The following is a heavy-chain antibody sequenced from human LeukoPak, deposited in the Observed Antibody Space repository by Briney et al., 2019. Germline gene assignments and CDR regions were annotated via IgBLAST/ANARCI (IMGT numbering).Heavy chain of an antibody. J-gene: IGHJ4*02. CDR3: ARHLTFGY. D-gene: IGHD4/OR15-4a*01. CDR2: IYYSGST. V-gene: IGHV4-59*08. Sequence: SETLSLTCTVSGGSISSYYWSWIRQPPGKGLEWIGYIYYSGSTNYNPSLKSRVTISVDTSKNQFSLKLSSVTAADTTVHYCARHLTFGYWGQGTLVTVSS. CDR1: GGSISSYY.